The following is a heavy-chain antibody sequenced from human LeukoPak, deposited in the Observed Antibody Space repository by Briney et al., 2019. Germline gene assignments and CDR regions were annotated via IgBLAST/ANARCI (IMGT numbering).Heavy chain of an antibody. J-gene: IGHJ3*02. Sequence: ASVKVSCKASGGTFSSYAISWVRQAPGQGLEWMGGIIPIFGTANYAQKFQGRVTITTDESTSTAYMELSSLRSEDTAVYYCARVAATSYYYDSSGFPDDAFDIWGQGTMVTVSS. V-gene: IGHV1-69*05. CDR2: IIPIFGTA. CDR1: GGTFSSYA. D-gene: IGHD3-22*01. CDR3: ARVAATSYYYDSSGFPDDAFDI.